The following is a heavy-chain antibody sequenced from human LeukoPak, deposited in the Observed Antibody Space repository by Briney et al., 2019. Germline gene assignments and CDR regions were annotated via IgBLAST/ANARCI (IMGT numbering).Heavy chain of an antibody. J-gene: IGHJ5*02. D-gene: IGHD6-19*01. V-gene: IGHV1-2*02. CDR1: GYTFTSYY. CDR3: VREDYSSGHYRGGWFDP. CDR2: IDPESGDT. Sequence: ASVKVSCKASGYTFTSYYMHWLRQAPGQGLEWMGWIDPESGDTYYAQKFQGRVSMTRDTYVKTAYMHLSSLKSDDTAVYYCVREDYSSGHYRGGWFDPWGQGTQVTVSS.